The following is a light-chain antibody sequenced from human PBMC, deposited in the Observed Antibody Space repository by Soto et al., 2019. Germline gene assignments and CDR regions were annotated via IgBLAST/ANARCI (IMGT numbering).Light chain of an antibody. CDR3: QQYYSYPRT. J-gene: IGKJ1*01. V-gene: IGKV1-8*01. CDR1: PGISSY. CDR2: AAS. Sequence: AIRMTQSPSSFSASTGDRVTITCRASPGISSYLAWYQQKPGKAPKLLIYAASTLQSGVPSRFSGSGSGTDFTLTISCLQSEDFATYYCQQYYSYPRTFGQGTKVAIK.